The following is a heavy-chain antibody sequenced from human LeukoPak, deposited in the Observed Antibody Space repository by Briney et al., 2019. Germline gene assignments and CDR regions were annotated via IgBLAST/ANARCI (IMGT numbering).Heavy chain of an antibody. CDR2: IYPADSDI. D-gene: IGHD2-15*01. J-gene: IGHJ5*02. CDR1: GYSINNYW. Sequence: GESLKISCKGSGYSINNYWIGWVRPMPGKGLEWMGIIYPADSDIRYSPSFQGQVTISADKSISPAYLQWSSLKASDTAMYCCARQEYCSGGSCYTWFDPWGQGTLVTVSS. V-gene: IGHV5-51*01. CDR3: ARQEYCSGGSCYTWFDP.